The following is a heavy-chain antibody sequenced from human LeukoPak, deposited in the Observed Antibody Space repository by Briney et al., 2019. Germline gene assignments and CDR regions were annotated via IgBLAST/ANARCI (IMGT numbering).Heavy chain of an antibody. J-gene: IGHJ3*02. CDR2: VSTYNSNT. Sequence: ASVKVSCKASGYTFSTYGISWVRQAPGQGLEWMGWVSTYNSNTYSIQKFQGRVTMTTDTSTSTAYMELRSLRSDDTAVYYCARCLLRYFDWLSFTDAFDIWGQGTMVTVSS. V-gene: IGHV1-18*01. CDR3: ARCLLRYFDWLSFTDAFDI. D-gene: IGHD3-9*01. CDR1: GYTFSTYG.